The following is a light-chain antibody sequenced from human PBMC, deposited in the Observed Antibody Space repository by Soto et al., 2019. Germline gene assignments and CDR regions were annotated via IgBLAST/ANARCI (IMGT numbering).Light chain of an antibody. CDR2: DAS. CDR1: QDINNF. Sequence: DIQMTQSPSSLSASLGDIVSITCQASQDINNFLNWYQQKPGKAPKLLIYDASNLETGVPSRFSGSGSGTDFTFTISSLQPEDIATYYCQQYDNLPPFTFGQGTRLE. V-gene: IGKV1-33*01. J-gene: IGKJ5*01. CDR3: QQYDNLPPFT.